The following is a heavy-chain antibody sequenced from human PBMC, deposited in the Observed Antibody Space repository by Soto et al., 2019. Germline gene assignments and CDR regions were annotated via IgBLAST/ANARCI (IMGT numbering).Heavy chain of an antibody. V-gene: IGHV4-59*01. CDR2: IYYSGST. D-gene: IGHD2-15*01. J-gene: IGHJ4*02. Sequence: SETLSLTCTVSGGSISSYYWSWIRQPPGKGLEWIGYIYYSGSTNYNPSLKSRVTISVDTSKNQFSLKLSSVTAADTAVYYCARGDGVVVTATQGLLLDYWGQGTLVTVSS. CDR1: GGSISSYY. CDR3: ARGDGVVVTATQGLLLDY.